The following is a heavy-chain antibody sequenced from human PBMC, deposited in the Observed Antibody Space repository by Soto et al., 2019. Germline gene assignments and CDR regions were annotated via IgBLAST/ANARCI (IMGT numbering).Heavy chain of an antibody. CDR2: ISSSSGYI. CDR3: ARVRSYSYGQGYGMDV. Sequence: EVQLVESGGGLVKPGGSLRLSCAASGFTFSTYSMNWVRQAPGKGLEWVSSISSSSGYIYYADSVKGRFTISRDDAKKSLSILMNSLRAEDTAVYYCARVRSYSYGQGYGMDVWGQGTTVTVSS. D-gene: IGHD5-18*01. J-gene: IGHJ6*02. V-gene: IGHV3-21*01. CDR1: GFTFSTYS.